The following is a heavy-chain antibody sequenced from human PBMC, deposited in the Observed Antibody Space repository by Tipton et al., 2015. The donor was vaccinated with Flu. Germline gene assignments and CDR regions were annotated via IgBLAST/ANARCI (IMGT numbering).Heavy chain of an antibody. D-gene: IGHD1-26*01. V-gene: IGHV4-38-2*02. CDR3: ARAALSGCYGE. J-gene: IGHJ4*02. CDR2: IYHSGNT. Sequence: TLSLTCIVSGYSISSGYYWGWIRQPPGKGLEWIGSIYHSGNTYYNPSLKSRVTISIDTSMHHFSLKLSSVTAADTAVYYCARAALSGCYGEWGQGTLVTVFS. CDR1: GYSISSGYY.